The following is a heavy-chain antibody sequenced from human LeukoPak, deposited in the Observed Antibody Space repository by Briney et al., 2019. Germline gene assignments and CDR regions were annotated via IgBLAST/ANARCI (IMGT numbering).Heavy chain of an antibody. D-gene: IGHD3-10*01. CDR2: IDPSDGNT. V-gene: IGHV1-46*02. J-gene: IGHJ5*02. CDR3: ARDLGLRGVTNWFDP. Sequence: ASVKVSCKASAYTFNSYLMHWVRQAPGQGLEWMGIIDPSDGNTDYAQKFQGRVTMTRDTSTSTVYMELSSLRSEDTAVYYCARDLGLRGVTNWFDPWGQGTLVTVSS. CDR1: AYTFNSYL.